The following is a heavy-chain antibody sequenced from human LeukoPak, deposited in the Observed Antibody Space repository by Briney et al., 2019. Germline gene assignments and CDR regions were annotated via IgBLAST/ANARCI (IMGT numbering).Heavy chain of an antibody. CDR3: AKDHGDSGSYWKYFDY. CDR1: GFTFCSYG. V-gene: IGHV3-23*01. CDR2: ISGSGGST. J-gene: IGHJ4*02. Sequence: PGGSLRLSCAASGFTFCSYGMSWVRQAPGKGLEWVSAISGSGGSTYYADSVKGRFTISRDNSKNTLYLQMNSLRAEDTAVYYCAKDHGDSGSYWKYFDYWGQGTLVTVSS. D-gene: IGHD1-26*01.